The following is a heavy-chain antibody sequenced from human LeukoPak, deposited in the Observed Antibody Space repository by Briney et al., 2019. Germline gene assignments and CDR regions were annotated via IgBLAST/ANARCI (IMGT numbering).Heavy chain of an antibody. J-gene: IGHJ4*02. D-gene: IGHD3-3*01. V-gene: IGHV3-7*01. Sequence: GGSLRLSCAASGFTFSSYWMSWVRQAPGKGLEWVANIKQDGSEKYYVDSVKGRFTISRDNAKNSLYLQMDSLRAEDTAVYYCARYDFWSGYPFDYWGQGTLVTVSS. CDR1: GFTFSSYW. CDR2: IKQDGSEK. CDR3: ARYDFWSGYPFDY.